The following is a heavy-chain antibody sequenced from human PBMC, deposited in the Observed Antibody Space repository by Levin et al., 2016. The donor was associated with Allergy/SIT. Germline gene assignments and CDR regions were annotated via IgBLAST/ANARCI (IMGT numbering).Heavy chain of an antibody. D-gene: IGHD2-21*01. Sequence: WIRQPPGKGLEWVSGISWNSGSIGYADSVKGRFTISRDNAKKSLYLQMNSLRAEDTGVYYCARDRWVIDYWGQGTLVTVSS. V-gene: IGHV3-9*01. CDR3: ARDRWVIDY. J-gene: IGHJ4*02. CDR2: ISWNSGSI.